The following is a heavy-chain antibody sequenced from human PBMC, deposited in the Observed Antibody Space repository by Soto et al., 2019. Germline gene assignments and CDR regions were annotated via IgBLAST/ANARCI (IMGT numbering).Heavy chain of an antibody. CDR3: ARDLSWGSNWYYCMDL. V-gene: IGHV3-48*01. J-gene: IGHJ6*03. CDR2: ISSSSSVI. D-gene: IGHD7-27*01. Sequence: EVQLVESGGGLVQPGGSLRLSCATSGFILSDCAMNWFRQAPGKGLEWVSYISSSSSVIDYADSVKGRFTVSRDNARNSVYLQMNSLRAEDTAVYYCARDLSWGSNWYYCMDLWGKGTTVTVSS. CDR1: GFILSDCA.